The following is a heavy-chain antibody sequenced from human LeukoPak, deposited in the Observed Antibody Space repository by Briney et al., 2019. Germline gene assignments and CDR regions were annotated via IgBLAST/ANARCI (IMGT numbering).Heavy chain of an antibody. V-gene: IGHV3-23*01. CDR2: ISGSGGST. CDR1: GFTFSSYA. D-gene: IGHD3-22*01. Sequence: PGGSLRLSCAASGFTFSSYAMSWVRQAPGKGLEWVSAISGSGGSTYYADSVKGRFTISRDNSKNTLYLQMNSLRAEDTAVYYCAKDLGDSSGYYYVACFQHWGQGTLVTVSS. CDR3: AKDLGDSSGYYYVACFQH. J-gene: IGHJ1*01.